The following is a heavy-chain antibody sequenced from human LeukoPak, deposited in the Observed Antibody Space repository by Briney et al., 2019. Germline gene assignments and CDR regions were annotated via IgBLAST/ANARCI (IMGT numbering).Heavy chain of an antibody. V-gene: IGHV3-11*01. D-gene: IGHD1-1*01. J-gene: IGHJ4*02. Sequence: ALGPSVAAPGLSFGCRSRSWLHQAPGKGLEWVSYISSSGSTIYYADSVKGRLTISRDNAKNSLYLQMNSLRAEDTAVYYCARDHSRTSHWTHYFDYWGQGTLVTVSS. CDR2: ISSSGSTI. CDR1: GLSFGCRS. CDR3: ARDHSRTSHWTHYFDY.